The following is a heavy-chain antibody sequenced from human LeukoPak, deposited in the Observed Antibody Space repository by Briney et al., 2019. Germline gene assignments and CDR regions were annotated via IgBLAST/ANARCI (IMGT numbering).Heavy chain of an antibody. J-gene: IGHJ4*02. CDR2: INPNSGGT. Sequence: ASVKVSCKASGYTFTGYYMRWVRQAPGQGLEWMGWINPNSGGTNYAQKFQGRVTMTRDMSTSTVYMELSSLRSEDTAVYYCAVDYYYSSGHALDYWGQGTLVTVSS. D-gene: IGHD3-22*01. CDR1: GYTFTGYY. V-gene: IGHV1-2*02. CDR3: AVDYYYSSGHALDY.